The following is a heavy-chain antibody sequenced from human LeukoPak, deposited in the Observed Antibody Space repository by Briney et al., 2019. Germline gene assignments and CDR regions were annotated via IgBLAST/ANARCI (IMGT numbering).Heavy chain of an antibody. J-gene: IGHJ4*02. D-gene: IGHD1-26*01. V-gene: IGHV3-23*01. CDR1: GFTFSSYA. CDR3: AKCAWELLHPCY. Sequence: GGSLRLSCAASGFTFSSYAMSWVRQAPGKGLEWVSAISGSGGSTYYADSVKGRFTISRDNSKNTPYLQMNSLIAEDTAVYYCAKCAWELLHPCYWGQGTLVTVSS. CDR2: ISGSGGST.